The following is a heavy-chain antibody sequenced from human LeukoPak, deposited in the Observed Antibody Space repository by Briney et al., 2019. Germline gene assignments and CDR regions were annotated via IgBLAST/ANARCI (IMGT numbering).Heavy chain of an antibody. Sequence: GGSLRLSCAASGFTVSSNYISWVRQAPGKGLEWVSVIYSGCSTYYADSVKGRFTISRDNSKNTLYLQMNSLRAEDTAVYYCARDVGVRDRAGFGYWGQGTLVTVSS. CDR1: GFTVSSNY. CDR3: ARDVGVRDRAGFGY. V-gene: IGHV3-66*01. D-gene: IGHD3-16*01. J-gene: IGHJ4*02. CDR2: IYSGCST.